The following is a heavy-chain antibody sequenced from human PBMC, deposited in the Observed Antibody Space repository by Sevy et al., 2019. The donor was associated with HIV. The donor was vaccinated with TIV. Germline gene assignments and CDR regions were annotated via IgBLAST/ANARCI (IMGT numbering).Heavy chain of an antibody. CDR3: ARETISGYNL. CDR1: GFSFSSYE. Sequence: GGSLRLSCAASGFSFSSYEMNWVRQAPGKGLEWVSSISQSGDTTYYSDSVKGRFTISRDNSKNTVYLQINSLRAEDTAVYYCARETISGYNLWGQGTLVTVSS. J-gene: IGHJ4*02. D-gene: IGHD5-12*01. V-gene: IGHV3-48*03. CDR2: ISQSGDTT.